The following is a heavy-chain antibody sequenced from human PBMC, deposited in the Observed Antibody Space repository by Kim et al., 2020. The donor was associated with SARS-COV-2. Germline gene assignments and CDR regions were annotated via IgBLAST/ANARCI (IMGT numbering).Heavy chain of an antibody. CDR1: GFTFSSYA. V-gene: IGHV3-30*04. D-gene: IGHD1-26*01. CDR3: ARSMGLKLGGSYWADAFDI. CDR2: ISYDGSNK. Sequence: GGSLRLSCAASGFTFSSYAMHWVRQAPGKGLEWVAVISYDGSNKYYADSVKGRFTISRDNSKNTLYLQMNSLRAEDTAVYYCARSMGLKLGGSYWADAFDIWGQGTMVTVSS. J-gene: IGHJ3*02.